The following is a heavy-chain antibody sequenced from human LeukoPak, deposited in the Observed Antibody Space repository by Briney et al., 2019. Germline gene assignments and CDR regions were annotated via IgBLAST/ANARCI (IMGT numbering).Heavy chain of an antibody. CDR3: ASWGYCSGGSCYPDALDY. CDR2: INSDGSST. CDR1: GLTLSSYW. V-gene: IGHV3-74*01. J-gene: IGHJ4*02. Sequence: GGSLRLSCAASGLTLSSYWMHWVRQAPGKGLVWVARINSDGSSTSYADSVKGRFTISRDNAKNTLYLQMNSLRAEDTAVYYCASWGYCSGGSCYPDALDYWGQGTLVTVSS. D-gene: IGHD2-15*01.